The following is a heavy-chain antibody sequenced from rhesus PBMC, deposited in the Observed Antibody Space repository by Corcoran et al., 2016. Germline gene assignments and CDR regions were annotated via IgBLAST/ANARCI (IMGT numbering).Heavy chain of an antibody. CDR2: ISGSGTST. V-gene: IGHV4S10*01. D-gene: IGHD6-37*01. CDR1: GGSFSDRHW. J-gene: IGHJ3*01. Sequence: QVQLQESGPGVVKPSETLSLTCAVSGGSFSDRHWWSWIRQPPGKGLEWIGYISGSGTSTNHNPSLRSRVTISKDTSKNQFSLKLSSVTAADTAVYYCARLSGWSDAFDFWGQGLGVTVSS. CDR3: ARLSGWSDAFDF.